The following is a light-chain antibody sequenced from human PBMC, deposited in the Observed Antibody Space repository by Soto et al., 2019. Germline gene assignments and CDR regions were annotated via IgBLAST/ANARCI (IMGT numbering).Light chain of an antibody. Sequence: EIVITQSPATLSVSLGEGATLSCRASQSISSNLAWYQQKPGQAPRLVIFDASTRATGIPDRFTGRGSGTEFTLTISSLQSEDSAVYFCQQYNDWPPITFGGGTKVDIK. CDR2: DAS. CDR3: QQYNDWPPIT. V-gene: IGKV3-15*01. J-gene: IGKJ4*01. CDR1: QSISSN.